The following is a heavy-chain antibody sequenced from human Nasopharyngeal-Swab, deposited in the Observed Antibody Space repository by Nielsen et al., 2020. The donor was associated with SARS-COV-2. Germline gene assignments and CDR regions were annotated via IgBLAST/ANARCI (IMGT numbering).Heavy chain of an antibody. Sequence: GGSLRLSCAASEFTMSRNGMHWVRQAPGKGLEWVAYISSSSSTSYYADSVKGRFTIPRDNPKNSLYLQMNSLRDEDTALYYCARDVAIVGATLDNWGQGTLVTVSS. V-gene: IGHV3-48*02. J-gene: IGHJ4*02. CDR3: ARDVAIVGATLDN. CDR1: EFTMSRNG. CDR2: ISSSSSTS. D-gene: IGHD1-26*01.